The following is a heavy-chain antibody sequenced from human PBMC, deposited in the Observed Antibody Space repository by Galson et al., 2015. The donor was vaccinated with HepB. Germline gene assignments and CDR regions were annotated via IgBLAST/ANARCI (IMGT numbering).Heavy chain of an antibody. D-gene: IGHD3-10*01. V-gene: IGHV2-70*17. Sequence: PALVKPTQTLTLTCTFSGFSLSTSGMCVSWIRQPPGKALEWLARIDWDDDKFYSTSLKTRLTISKDTSKNQVVLTMTNMDPVDTATYYCARIQPWDGSGTNYPYYFDYWGQGTLVTVSS. CDR1: GFSLSTSGMC. CDR2: IDWDDDK. J-gene: IGHJ4*02. CDR3: ARIQPWDGSGTNYPYYFDY.